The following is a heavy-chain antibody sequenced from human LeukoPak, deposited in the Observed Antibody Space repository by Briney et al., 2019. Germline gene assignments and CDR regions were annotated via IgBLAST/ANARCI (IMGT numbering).Heavy chain of an antibody. CDR2: ISYDGSNK. V-gene: IGHV3-30*18. Sequence: GGSLRLSCAASGFTFSSYGMHWVRQAPGKGLEWGAVISYDGSNKYYADSVKGRFTISRDNSKNTLYLQMNSLRAEDTAVYYCAKGLTIFGLPEGNWFDPWGQGTLVTVSS. CDR3: AKGLTIFGLPEGNWFDP. CDR1: GFTFSSYG. D-gene: IGHD3-3*01. J-gene: IGHJ5*02.